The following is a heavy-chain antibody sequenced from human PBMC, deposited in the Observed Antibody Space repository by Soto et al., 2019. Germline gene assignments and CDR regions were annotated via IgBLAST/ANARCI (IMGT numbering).Heavy chain of an antibody. V-gene: IGHV4-30-4*01. CDR2: IYYSGST. J-gene: IGHJ3*02. Sequence: PSETLSLTCTVSGGSIGSGDYYWSWIRQPPGKGLEWIGYIYYSGSTYYNPSLKSRVTISVDRSKNQFSLKMSSVTAADTAEYYCARGERRGGYNYGAFDIWGQGTMVTVSS. CDR1: GGSIGSGDYY. CDR3: ARGERRGGYNYGAFDI. D-gene: IGHD5-12*01.